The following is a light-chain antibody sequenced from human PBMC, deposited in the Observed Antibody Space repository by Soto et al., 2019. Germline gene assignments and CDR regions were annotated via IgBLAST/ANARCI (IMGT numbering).Light chain of an antibody. CDR1: QSVSSNY. CDR3: QQYGSSPLT. Sequence: IVLSQSLGTLSLSPGETATLSRRGSQSVSSNYLAWYQQKPGQAPRLPIYGASSRATGIPDRFSGSGSGTDFTLTISRLEPEDFAVYYCQQYGSSPLTFGGGTKVDI. CDR2: GAS. V-gene: IGKV3-20*01. J-gene: IGKJ4*01.